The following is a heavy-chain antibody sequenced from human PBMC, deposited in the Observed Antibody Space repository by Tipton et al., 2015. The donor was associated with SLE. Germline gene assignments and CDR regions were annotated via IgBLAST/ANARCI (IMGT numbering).Heavy chain of an antibody. CDR3: ARSVRGVIGYFDY. D-gene: IGHD3-10*01. Sequence: TLSLTCAVYGGSFSGYYWSWIRQPPGKGLEWIGEINHSGSTNYNPSLKSRVTISVDTSKNQFSLKLTSVTAADTAVYFCARSVRGVIGYFDYWGQGTLATVSS. CDR1: GGSFSGYY. J-gene: IGHJ4*02. V-gene: IGHV4-34*01. CDR2: INHSGST.